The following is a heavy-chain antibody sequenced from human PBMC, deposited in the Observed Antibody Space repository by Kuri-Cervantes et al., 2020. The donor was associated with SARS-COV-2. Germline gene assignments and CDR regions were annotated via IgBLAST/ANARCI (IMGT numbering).Heavy chain of an antibody. CDR3: ARGIAARRGYYYYGMDV. CDR1: GFTFSDYY. Sequence: GESLKISCAASGFTFSDYYMNWVRQAPGKGLEWVAVIWYDGSNKYYADSVKGRFTISRDNSKNTLYLQMNSLRAEDTAVYYCARGIAARRGYYYYGMDVWGQGTTVTVSS. CDR2: IWYDGSNK. D-gene: IGHD6-6*01. J-gene: IGHJ6*02. V-gene: IGHV3-33*08.